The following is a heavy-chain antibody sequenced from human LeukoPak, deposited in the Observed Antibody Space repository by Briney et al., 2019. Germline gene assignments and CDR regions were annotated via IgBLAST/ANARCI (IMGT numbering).Heavy chain of an antibody. J-gene: IGHJ5*02. D-gene: IGHD6-13*01. CDR3: ARDGAAAGYNWFDP. CDR1: GYTFTSYY. V-gene: IGHV1-46*01. Sequence: ASVKVSCKASGYTFTSYYMHWGRQAPGHGLERRGIINPSGGSTSYAQKFQGRVTMTRDMSTSTVYMELSSLRSEDTAVYYCARDGAAAGYNWFDPWGQGTLVTVSS. CDR2: INPSGGST.